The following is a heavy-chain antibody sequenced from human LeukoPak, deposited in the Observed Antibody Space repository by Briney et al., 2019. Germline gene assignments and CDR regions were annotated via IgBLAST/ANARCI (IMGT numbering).Heavy chain of an antibody. V-gene: IGHV4-39*07. CDR2: IYYSGST. CDR1: GGSISSSSYY. J-gene: IGHJ1*01. CDR3: ARGGHGYSYGSGSYFQH. Sequence: SETLSLTCTVSGGSISSSSYYWGWIRQPPGKGLEWIGSIYYSGSTYYNPSLKSRVTISVDTSKNQFSLRLSSVTAADTAVYYCARGGHGYSYGSGSYFQHWGQGTLVTVSS. D-gene: IGHD5-18*01.